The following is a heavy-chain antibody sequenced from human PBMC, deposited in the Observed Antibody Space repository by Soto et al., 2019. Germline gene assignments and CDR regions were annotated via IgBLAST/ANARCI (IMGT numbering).Heavy chain of an antibody. CDR2: INAYNGNT. D-gene: IGHD3-16*01. CDR1: GYSFTRYG. Sequence: QVQLVQSGAEVKNPGASVKVSCKASGYSFTRYGIGWARQAPGQGLEWMGWINAYNGNTNYAQNLQGRLTLTTDTSTTTAYMELRSLSSNDTAIYYCAMVDVYVTPSQQDVWGQGTTVTVSS. CDR3: AMVDVYVTPSQQDV. J-gene: IGHJ6*02. V-gene: IGHV1-18*01.